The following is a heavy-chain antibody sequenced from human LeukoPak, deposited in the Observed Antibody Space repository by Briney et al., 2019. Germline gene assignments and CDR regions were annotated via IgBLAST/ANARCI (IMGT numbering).Heavy chain of an antibody. CDR3: ARLSRIATAGAYSYHSLDI. CDR1: GGSINDHA. CDR2: VYYTGSS. J-gene: IGHJ6*02. V-gene: IGHV4-59*11. D-gene: IGHD6-13*01. Sequence: SETLSLTCTVSGGSINDHAWCWIRQPPGRGREWSGCVYYTGSSEYNASLKSRLTISTDTSNNQLSLKVTSVTAADTAIYSCARLSRIATAGAYSYHSLDIWGQGTTVTVSS.